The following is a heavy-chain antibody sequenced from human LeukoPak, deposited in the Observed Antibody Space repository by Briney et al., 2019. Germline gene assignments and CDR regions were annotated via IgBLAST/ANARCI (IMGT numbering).Heavy chain of an antibody. V-gene: IGHV6-1*01. Sequence: SQTPSLTCAISGDSVSSKSAAWNWIRRSPSRGLEWLGRTYYRSKWYNDYAVSVKSRITVSPDTSKNQFSLQLKSVTSEDTAIYYCVRDDGMGLDAFDIWGQGTMVTVSS. CDR2: TYYRSKWYN. CDR1: GDSVSSKSAA. J-gene: IGHJ3*02. D-gene: IGHD5-24*01. CDR3: VRDDGMGLDAFDI.